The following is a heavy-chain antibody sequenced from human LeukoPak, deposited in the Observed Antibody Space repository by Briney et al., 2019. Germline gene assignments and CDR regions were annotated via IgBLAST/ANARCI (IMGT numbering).Heavy chain of an antibody. V-gene: IGHV3-23*01. CDR2: ISGSGGAGT. J-gene: IGHJ6*01. CDR3: VKDRGGSPFYGMDV. D-gene: IGHD1-26*01. Sequence: SGGSLRLSCAGSGFNFSSYAMSWVGQAPGKGLEWVSTISGSGGAGTYYADSVKGRFTVSRDNSRNTLYVPMNSLRAEDTAVYYCVKDRGGSPFYGMDVWGQGTTVTVSS. CDR1: GFNFSSYA.